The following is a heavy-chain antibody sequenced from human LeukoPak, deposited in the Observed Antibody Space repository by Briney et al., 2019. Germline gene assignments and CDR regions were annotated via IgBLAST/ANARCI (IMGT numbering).Heavy chain of an antibody. J-gene: IGHJ3*02. CDR1: GFTFSSYS. Sequence: GGSLRLSCAASGFTFSSYSMNWVRQAPGKGLEWVSSISSGSSYIYYADSVKGRFTISRDNAKNSLYLQMNSLRAEDTAVYYCARDIAAGAFDIWGQGTMVTVSS. V-gene: IGHV3-21*01. CDR2: ISSGSSYI. D-gene: IGHD6-13*01. CDR3: ARDIAAGAFDI.